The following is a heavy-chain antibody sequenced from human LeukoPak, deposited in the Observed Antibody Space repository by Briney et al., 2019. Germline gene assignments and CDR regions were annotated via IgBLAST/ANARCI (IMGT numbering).Heavy chain of an antibody. CDR2: ISSTSKYI. D-gene: IGHD6-19*01. CDR3: ARDLGIRVAGPFLDY. V-gene: IGHV3-21*01. CDR1: GFTFSTYS. J-gene: IGHJ4*02. Sequence: PGGSLRLSCAASGFTFSTYSMNWVRQAPGKGLEWVSSISSTSKYIYYADSMKGRFTISRDNAKNALYLQMNSLSAEDTAVYYCARDLGIRVAGPFLDYGGQGSLVTVSS.